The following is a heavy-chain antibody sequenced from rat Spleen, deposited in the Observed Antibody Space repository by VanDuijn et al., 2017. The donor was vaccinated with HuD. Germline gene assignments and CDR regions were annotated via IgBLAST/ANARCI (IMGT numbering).Heavy chain of an antibody. CDR1: GFTFSDYA. J-gene: IGHJ3*01. Sequence: EVQLVESGGGLVQPGGSLKLSCVASGFTFSDYAMNWIRQAPGKGLEWVAYISSSSGTIYYVETVRGRFTISRDNAKNTLYLQLRSLRSEDAALYYCATSYYGYKRFAYWGQGTLVTVSS. CDR2: ISSSSGTI. V-gene: IGHV5-34*01. CDR3: ATSYYGYKRFAY. D-gene: IGHD1-9*01.